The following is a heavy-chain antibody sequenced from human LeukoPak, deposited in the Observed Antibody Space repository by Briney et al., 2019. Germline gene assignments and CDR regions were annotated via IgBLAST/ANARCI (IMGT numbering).Heavy chain of an antibody. V-gene: IGHV4-34*01. CDR2: INHSGST. J-gene: IGHJ4*02. Sequence: PSETLSLTCAVYGGSFSGYYWSWIRQPPGKGLEWIGEINHSGSTNYNPSLKSRVTISVDTSKNQFSLKLSSVTAADTAVYYCARQPNYDLPFDWGQGTLVTVSS. D-gene: IGHD3-3*01. CDR3: ARQPNYDLPFD. CDR1: GGSFSGYY.